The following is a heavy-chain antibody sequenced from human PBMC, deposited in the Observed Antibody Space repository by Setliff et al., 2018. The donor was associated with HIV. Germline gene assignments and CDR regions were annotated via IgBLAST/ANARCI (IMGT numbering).Heavy chain of an antibody. J-gene: IGHJ4*02. Sequence: GGSLRLSCAASGLTLSSHPLNWVRQAPGKGLEWVSSISSSSGDIYYADSVKGRFTISRDDAKNSLYLQMDSLRAEDTAVYYCAKDYYDFVWGSSLAYWGQGTLVTVSS. CDR1: GLTLSSHP. CDR2: ISSSSGDI. V-gene: IGHV3-21*01. D-gene: IGHD3-16*01. CDR3: AKDYYDFVWGSSLAY.